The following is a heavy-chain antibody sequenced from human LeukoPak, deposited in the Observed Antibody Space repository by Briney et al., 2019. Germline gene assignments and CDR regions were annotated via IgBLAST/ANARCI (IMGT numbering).Heavy chain of an antibody. V-gene: IGHV5-51*01. CDR3: ARQFGGNSEFDY. Sequence: GASLKISCKCSGSSFTSYWIGWVRPMPGKGLEWMGIIYPGDSDIRYSPSFQGQVTISADKSISTAYLQWSSLKASGTAMYYCARQFGGNSEFDYWGQGTLVTVSS. CDR1: GSSFTSYW. CDR2: IYPGDSDI. J-gene: IGHJ4*02. D-gene: IGHD4-23*01.